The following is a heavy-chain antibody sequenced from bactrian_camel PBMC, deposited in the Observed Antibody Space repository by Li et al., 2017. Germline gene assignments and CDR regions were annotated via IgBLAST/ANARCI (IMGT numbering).Heavy chain of an antibody. CDR1: GFTLSLYS. CDR3: VRNMATSEPY. V-gene: IGHV3S53*01. CDR2: IANDGGT. Sequence: VQLVESGGGLVQPGGSLRLSCAASGFTLSLYSIAWFRQAPGKVREGVAAIANDGGTSYADSVKGRFTISRDNAENTVYLQMMSLRPEDTAVYYCVRNMATSEPYRGQGTQVTV. J-gene: IGHJ4*01. D-gene: IGHD4*01.